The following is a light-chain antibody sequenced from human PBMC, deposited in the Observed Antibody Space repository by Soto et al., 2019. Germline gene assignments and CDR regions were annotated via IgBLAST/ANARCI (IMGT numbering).Light chain of an antibody. CDR1: SSDIGGHDD. CDR2: GVT. J-gene: IGLJ1*01. CDR3: CSYTSALTPYV. Sequence: QSALTQPASVYGSPGQSITISCTGTSSDIGGHDDVSWYQQHPGKVPKLLLYGVTDRPSGVSDRFSGSKSGNVASLTISGLQAEDEADYYCCSYTSALTPYVFGTGTKLTVL. V-gene: IGLV2-14*03.